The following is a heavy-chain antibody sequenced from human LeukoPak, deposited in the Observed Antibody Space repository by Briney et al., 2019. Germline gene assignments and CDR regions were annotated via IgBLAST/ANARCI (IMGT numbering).Heavy chain of an antibody. CDR3: ARGGYRLGYCSGGSCYTVDY. Sequence: GASVKVSCKASGYTFTGYYMYWVRQAPGQGLEWMGWINPNSGGTNYAQKFQGRVTMTRDTSISTAYMELSRLRSDDTAVYYCARGGYRLGYCSGGSCYTVDYWGQGTLVTVSS. V-gene: IGHV1-2*02. CDR2: INPNSGGT. CDR1: GYTFTGYY. J-gene: IGHJ4*02. D-gene: IGHD2-15*01.